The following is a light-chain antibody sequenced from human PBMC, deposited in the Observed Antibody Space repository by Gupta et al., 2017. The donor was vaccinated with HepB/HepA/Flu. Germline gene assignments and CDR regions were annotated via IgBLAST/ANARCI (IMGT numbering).Light chain of an antibody. J-gene: IGKJ4*01. CDR3: QQRSNWPLT. V-gene: IGKV3-11*01. CDR1: QSVSSY. CDR2: DAS. Sequence: EIVLTQSPATLSLSPGERATLSCRASQSVSSYLAWYQQKPGQAPRLLIYDASNRATGIPARFSGSGSETDFTLTISSREPEDFAVYYCQQRSNWPLTFGGGTKVEIK.